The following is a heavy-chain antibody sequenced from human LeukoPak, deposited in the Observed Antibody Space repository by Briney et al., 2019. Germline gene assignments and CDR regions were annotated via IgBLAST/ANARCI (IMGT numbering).Heavy chain of an antibody. CDR3: ARRIEMATIT. V-gene: IGHV4-39*01. J-gene: IGHJ4*02. CDR1: GGSISSSSYY. Sequence: SETLSLTCTVPGGSISSSSYYWGWIRQPPGKGLEWIGSIYYSGSTYYNPSLKSRVTISVDTSKNQFSLKLSSVTAADTAVYYCARRIEMATITWGQGTLVTVSS. CDR2: IYYSGST. D-gene: IGHD5-24*01.